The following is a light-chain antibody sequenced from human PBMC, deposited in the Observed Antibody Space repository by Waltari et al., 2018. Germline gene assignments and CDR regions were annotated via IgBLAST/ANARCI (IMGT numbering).Light chain of an antibody. CDR3: QQYGSSPIT. CDR2: GAS. CDR1: QSVSSSY. J-gene: IGKJ5*01. V-gene: IGKV3-20*01. Sequence: EIVLTQSPGTLSLSPGDRATLSCRASQSVSSSYLAWYQQKPGQAPRLLIYGASSRATGIPDRFRGSGSGTDFTITISRVETECFAVYYCQQYGSSPITFGQGTRLEIK.